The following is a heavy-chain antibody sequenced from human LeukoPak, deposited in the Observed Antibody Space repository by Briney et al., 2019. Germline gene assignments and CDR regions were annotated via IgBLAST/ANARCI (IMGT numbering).Heavy chain of an antibody. Sequence: SETLSLTCAVYGGSFSGYYWSWIRQPPGKGLEWIGEINHSGSTNYNSSLKSRVTISVDTSKNQFSLTLSSVTAADTAVYYCARTLTTAVSPIDYWGQGTLVTVSS. CDR2: INHSGST. CDR1: GGSFSGYY. D-gene: IGHD4-11*01. CDR3: ARTLTTAVSPIDY. J-gene: IGHJ4*02. V-gene: IGHV4-34*01.